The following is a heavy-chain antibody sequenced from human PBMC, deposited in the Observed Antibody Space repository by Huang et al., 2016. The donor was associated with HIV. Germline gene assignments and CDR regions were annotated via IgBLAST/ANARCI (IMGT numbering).Heavy chain of an antibody. J-gene: IGHJ4*02. V-gene: IGHV1-69*13. CDR3: ARGMWDCNWDGTDWLLRHFDS. Sequence: QVQLVQSGAEVKKPGSSVRVSCRASGDTFRKYAISWVRQAPGQGLECKVGKITIFGTPKYAQKFQGRITISAKESTSTVYVELSSLTFQDTAVYYCARGMWDCNWDGTDWLLRHFDSWGQGTLVTVSS. D-gene: IGHD2-15*01. CDR2: KITIFGTP. CDR1: GDTFRKYA.